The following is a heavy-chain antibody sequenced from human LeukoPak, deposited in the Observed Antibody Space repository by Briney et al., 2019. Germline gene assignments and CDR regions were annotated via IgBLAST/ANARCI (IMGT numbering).Heavy chain of an antibody. CDR3: AKGATTNRRGYFDY. CDR1: GFTFSNYA. CDR2: ISGSGGST. V-gene: IGHV3-23*01. D-gene: IGHD1-26*01. J-gene: IGHJ4*02. Sequence: PGGSLRLSCAASGFTFSNYAMSWVRQAPGKGLEWVSVISGSGGSTYYADSVKGQFTIFRDNSKNTVYLQMNSLRAEDTAVYYCAKGATTNRRGYFDYWGQGALVTVSS.